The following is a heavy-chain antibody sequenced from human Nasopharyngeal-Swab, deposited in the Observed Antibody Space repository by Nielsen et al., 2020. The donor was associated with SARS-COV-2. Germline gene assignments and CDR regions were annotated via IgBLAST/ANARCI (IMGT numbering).Heavy chain of an antibody. V-gene: IGHV3-21*01. D-gene: IGHD3-3*01. CDR2: ITSSSSYI. J-gene: IGHJ6*03. Sequence: WIRQPPGKGLEWVSSITSSSSYIYYADSVKGRFTISRDNAKNSLYLQMNSLRAEDTAVYYCARDLGFNTILGVVIRKPYYMDVWGKGTTVTVSS. CDR3: ARDLGFNTILGVVIRKPYYMDV.